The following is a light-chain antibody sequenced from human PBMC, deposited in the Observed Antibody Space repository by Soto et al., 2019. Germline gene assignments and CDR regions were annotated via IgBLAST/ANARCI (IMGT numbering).Light chain of an antibody. CDR2: DVK. Sequence: QSALTQPASVSGSPGQSIAIFCTGTSSDVGAYDYVSWYQQHPGKAPKLMIYDVKYRPSGVSNRFSGSKSGNTASLTISGLQAEDEADYYCSSYTSSSSVIFGGGTQLTV. V-gene: IGLV2-14*01. J-gene: IGLJ2*01. CDR1: SSDVGAYDY. CDR3: SSYTSSSSVI.